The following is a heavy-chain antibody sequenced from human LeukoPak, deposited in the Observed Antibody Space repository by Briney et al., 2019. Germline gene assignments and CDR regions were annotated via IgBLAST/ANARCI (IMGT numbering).Heavy chain of an antibody. Sequence: GGALRLSCAASGFTFSSYEMNWVRQAPGKGLEWVSYISSSGSTIYYADSVKGRFTISRDNAKKSLYLQMNILRAEDTAVYYCAELGMAMIGGVWGKRTTRTISS. CDR3: AELGMAMIGGV. CDR2: ISSSGSTI. D-gene: IGHD3-10*02. V-gene: IGHV3-48*03. J-gene: IGHJ6*04. CDR1: GFTFSSYE.